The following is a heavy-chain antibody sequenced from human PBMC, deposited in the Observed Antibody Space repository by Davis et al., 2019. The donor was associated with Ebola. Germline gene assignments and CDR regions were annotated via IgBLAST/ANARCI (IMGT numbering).Heavy chain of an antibody. CDR3: ARGRWLRSFYFDY. J-gene: IGHJ4*02. CDR1: GFTFSDYY. D-gene: IGHD5-12*01. V-gene: IGHV3-11*01. CDR2: ISSSGSTI. Sequence: GESLKISCAASGFTFSDYYMSWIRQAPGKGLEWVSYISSSGSTIYYADSVKGRFTISRDNAKNSLYLQMNSLRAEDTAVYYCARGRWLRSFYFDYWGQGILVTVSS.